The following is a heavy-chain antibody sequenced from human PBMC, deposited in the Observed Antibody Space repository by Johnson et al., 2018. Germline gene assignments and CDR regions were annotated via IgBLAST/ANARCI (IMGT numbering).Heavy chain of an antibody. D-gene: IGHD3-10*01. CDR2: TRDKSNSYTP. CDR3: VSGSGITYPYFQH. J-gene: IGHJ1*01. CDR1: GFTFSDPY. V-gene: IGHV3-72*01. Sequence: EVQLLESGGGLVQPGGSLRLSCAASGFTFSDPYMDWVRQAPGKGLEWVGRTRDKSNSYTPEYAASVKGRFTISRDDSKNSLDLQMNSLKTEVTAVYYCVSGSGITYPYFQHWGQGTLVTVSS.